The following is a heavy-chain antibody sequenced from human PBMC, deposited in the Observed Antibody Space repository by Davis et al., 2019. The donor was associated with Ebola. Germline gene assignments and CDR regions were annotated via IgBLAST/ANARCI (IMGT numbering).Heavy chain of an antibody. CDR3: ARDYFGSDSYPLFDL. CDR2: IDSSGGTT. J-gene: IGHJ4*02. Sequence: PGGSLRLSCAASGFTFSSYEMNWVRQAPGKGLEWVSYIDSSGGTTYYADSVKGRFTISRDSAKNSLYLQMNNLRAEDTAIYYCARDYFGSDSYPLFDLWGQGTLVTVSS. D-gene: IGHD3-10*01. V-gene: IGHV3-48*03. CDR1: GFTFSSYE.